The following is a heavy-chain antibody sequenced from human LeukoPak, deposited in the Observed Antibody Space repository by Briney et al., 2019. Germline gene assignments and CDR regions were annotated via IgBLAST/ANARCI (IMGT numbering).Heavy chain of an antibody. Sequence: ASVKVSCTASGYTFTSYYMHWVRQAPGQGLEWMGWINPNSGGTNYAQKFQGRVTMTRDTSISTAYMELSRLRSDDTAVYYCARASRYYDILTGYLDYYYMDVWGKGTTVTISS. J-gene: IGHJ6*03. V-gene: IGHV1-2*02. D-gene: IGHD3-9*01. CDR1: GYTFTSYY. CDR2: INPNSGGT. CDR3: ARASRYYDILTGYLDYYYMDV.